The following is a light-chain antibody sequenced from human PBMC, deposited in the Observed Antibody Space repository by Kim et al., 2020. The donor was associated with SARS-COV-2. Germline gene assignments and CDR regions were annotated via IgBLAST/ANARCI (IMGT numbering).Light chain of an antibody. CDR2: GTF. CDR3: QHYDSPPGLT. CDR1: QSVNRHY. J-gene: IGKJ4*01. V-gene: IGKV3-20*01. Sequence: PGESATLSCRARQSVNRHYVAWHQQKPGQTPRLLIYGTFYRATGVPDRFSGSGSGTDFTITISRLEPEDFAVYYCQHYDSPPGLTFGGGTKVDIK.